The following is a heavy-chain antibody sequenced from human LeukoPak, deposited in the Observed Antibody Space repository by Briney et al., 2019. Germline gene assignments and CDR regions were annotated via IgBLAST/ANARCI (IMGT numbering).Heavy chain of an antibody. CDR1: GFTFSSYS. CDR3: AREVRYYYDSSGYK. CDR2: ISSSSSTI. V-gene: IGHV3-48*01. D-gene: IGHD3-22*01. J-gene: IGHJ4*02. Sequence: GSLRLSCAASGFTFSSYSMNWVRQAPGKGLEWVSYISSSSSTIYYADSVKGRFTISRDNAKNSLYLQMNSLRAEDTAVYYCAREVRYYYDSSGYKWGQGTLVTVSS.